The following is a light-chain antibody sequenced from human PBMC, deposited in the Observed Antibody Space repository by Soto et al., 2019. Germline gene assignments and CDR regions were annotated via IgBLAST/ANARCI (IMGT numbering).Light chain of an antibody. CDR1: QGISNY. CDR3: HQFNNYPRT. Sequence: DIQVTQSPSFLSASVGDRVTITCRASQGISNYLAWYQQKPGRAPKLLIYTASTLHSGVPSRFSGSGSGTEFTLTISSLQPEDFAPYYCHQFNNYPRTFAQGTKLEIK. CDR2: TAS. J-gene: IGKJ2*01. V-gene: IGKV1-9*01.